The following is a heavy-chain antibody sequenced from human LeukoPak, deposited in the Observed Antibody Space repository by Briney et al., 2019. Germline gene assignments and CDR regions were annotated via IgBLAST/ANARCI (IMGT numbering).Heavy chain of an antibody. D-gene: IGHD3-3*01. J-gene: IGHJ6*02. V-gene: IGHV3-9*01. CDR1: GFTFNDFA. CDR3: VKDGAIFGVPITRGGMDV. CDR2: ISWNSGSI. Sequence: RSXXLXCXASGFTFNDFAMHWVRQTPGKGLEWVSGISWNSGSIGYADSVKGRFTISRDNGKNALYLEMNSLRAEDTALYYCVKDGAIFGVPITRGGMDVWGQGTTVTVSS.